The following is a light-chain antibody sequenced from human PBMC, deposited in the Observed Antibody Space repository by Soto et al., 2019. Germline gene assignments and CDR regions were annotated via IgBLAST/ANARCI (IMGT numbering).Light chain of an antibody. CDR3: QQSYSTPWT. CDR1: QSISIY. Sequence: DIQMTQSPSSLSASVGDRVTITCRASQSISIYLNWYQQKPGKAPKLLMYAASSLQSGVPSRFSGSGSGTDFTLNISSLQPEDFATYYCQQSYSTPWTFGQGTKVEIK. V-gene: IGKV1-39*01. CDR2: AAS. J-gene: IGKJ1*01.